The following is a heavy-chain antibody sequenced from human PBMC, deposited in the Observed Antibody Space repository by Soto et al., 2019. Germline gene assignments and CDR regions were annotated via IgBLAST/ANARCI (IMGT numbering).Heavy chain of an antibody. D-gene: IGHD3-16*02. CDR2: IYYSGST. CDR3: ARGNDYVWGSYRWGFDY. Sequence: SETLSLTCTVSGGSISSGGYYWSWIRQHPGKGLEWIGYIYYSGSTYYNPSLKSRVTISVDTSKNQFSLKLSSVTAADTAVYYCARGNDYVWGSYRWGFDYWGQGTLVTVSS. J-gene: IGHJ4*02. CDR1: GGSISSGGYY. V-gene: IGHV4-31*03.